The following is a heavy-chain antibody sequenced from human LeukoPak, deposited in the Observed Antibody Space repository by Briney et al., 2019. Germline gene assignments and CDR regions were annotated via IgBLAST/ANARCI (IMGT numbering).Heavy chain of an antibody. CDR1: GASVSASGYF. D-gene: IGHD4/OR15-4a*01. CDR3: ARDWDGAFDFNTFDI. V-gene: IGHV4-39*07. Sequence: SETLFLTCTVSGASVSASGYFWGWIRQPPGKGLEWIGTLHYSGSIYYNTSLRSRVTISVDTSKNQFSLKLNSVTSADTASYYCARDWDGAFDFNTFDIWGLGTMVTVSS. CDR2: LHYSGSI. J-gene: IGHJ3*02.